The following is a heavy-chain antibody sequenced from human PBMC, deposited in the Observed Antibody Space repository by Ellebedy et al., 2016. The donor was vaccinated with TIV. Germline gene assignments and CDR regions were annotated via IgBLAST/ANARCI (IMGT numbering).Heavy chain of an antibody. J-gene: IGHJ4*02. Sequence: MPSETLSLTCTVSGASISDNTYYWGWIRQPPGKGLEWIGEINHSGSTNYNPSLKSRVTISVDTSKNQFSLKLSSVTAADTAVYYCARVPSEAIAAAGYGPDDYWGQGTLVTVSS. V-gene: IGHV4-39*07. CDR1: GASISDNTYY. D-gene: IGHD6-13*01. CDR3: ARVPSEAIAAAGYGPDDY. CDR2: INHSGST.